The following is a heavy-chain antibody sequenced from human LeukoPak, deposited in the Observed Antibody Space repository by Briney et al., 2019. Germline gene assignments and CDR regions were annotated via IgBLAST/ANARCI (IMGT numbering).Heavy chain of an antibody. Sequence: PGGSLRLSCAASGFTFSNYWMHWVRQALGKGLVWVSRINSDGSSTTSADSVKGRFTISRDNAKNTLYLQMNSLRAEDTAVYYCAKGGATVIDYWGQGTLVTVSS. V-gene: IGHV3-74*01. CDR1: GFTFSNYW. CDR3: AKGGATVIDY. D-gene: IGHD4-17*01. J-gene: IGHJ4*02. CDR2: INSDGSST.